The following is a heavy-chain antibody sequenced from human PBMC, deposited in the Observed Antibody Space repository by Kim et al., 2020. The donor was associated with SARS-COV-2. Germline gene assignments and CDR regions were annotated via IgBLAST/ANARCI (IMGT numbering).Heavy chain of an antibody. CDR2: IHYSGST. CDR3: ARVVGYNNQRSEDWFDP. CDR1: GDSISSADYY. Sequence: SETLSLTCTVSGDSISSADYYWSWIRQPPGKGLEWIGDIHYSGSTKYNSSLRSRVTISLDTSKNDFSLILNSVTAADTALYHCARVVGYNNQRSEDWFDPCGQRTLLTVSS. D-gene: IGHD3-9*01. V-gene: IGHV4-61*03. J-gene: IGHJ5*02.